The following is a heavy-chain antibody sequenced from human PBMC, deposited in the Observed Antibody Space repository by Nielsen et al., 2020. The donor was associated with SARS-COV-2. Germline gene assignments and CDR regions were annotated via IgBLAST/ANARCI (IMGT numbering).Heavy chain of an antibody. CDR3: ANGFQDSSGGYYYGMDV. CDR2: ISWNSGSI. V-gene: IGHV3-9*01. D-gene: IGHD6-19*01. CDR1: GFTFDDYA. J-gene: IGHJ6*02. Sequence: GGSLRLSCAASGFTFDDYAMHWVRQAPGKGLEWVSGISWNSGSIGYADSVKGRFTISRDNAKNSLYLQMNSLRAEDTALYYCANGFQDSSGGYYYGMDVWGQGTMVTVSS.